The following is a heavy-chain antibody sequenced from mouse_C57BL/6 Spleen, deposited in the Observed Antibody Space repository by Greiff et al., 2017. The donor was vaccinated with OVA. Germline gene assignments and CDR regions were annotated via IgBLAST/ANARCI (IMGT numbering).Heavy chain of an antibody. CDR1: GYTFTSYW. Sequence: QVQLQQPGAELVMPGASVKLSCKASGYTFTSYWMHWVKQRPGQGLEWIGEIDPSDSYTNYNQKFKGKSTLTVDKSSSTAYIQLSSLTSEDSAVYYCARGAVDYWGQGTTLTVSS. V-gene: IGHV1-69*01. J-gene: IGHJ2*01. D-gene: IGHD3-3*01. CDR2: IDPSDSYT. CDR3: ARGAVDY.